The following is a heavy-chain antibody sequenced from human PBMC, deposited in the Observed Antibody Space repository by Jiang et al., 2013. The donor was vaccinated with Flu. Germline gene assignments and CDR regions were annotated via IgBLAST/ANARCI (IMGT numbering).Heavy chain of an antibody. Sequence: GAEVKKPGASVKVSCKASGYTFNSYYMHWVRQAPGQGLEWMGIINPSGGSTSYPQKFQGRVTMTRDTSTSTVYMELSSLRSEDTAVYYCARDLALSVPAAKHYYSMGVWAKGPRSPSP. CDR3: ARDLALSVPAAKHYYSMGV. J-gene: IGHJ6*02. V-gene: IGHV1-46*02. D-gene: IGHD2-2*01. CDR1: GYTFNSYY. CDR2: INPSGGST.